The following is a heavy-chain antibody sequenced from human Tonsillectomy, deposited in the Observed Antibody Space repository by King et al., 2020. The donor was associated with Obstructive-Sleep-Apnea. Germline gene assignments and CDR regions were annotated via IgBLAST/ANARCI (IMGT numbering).Heavy chain of an antibody. CDR3: ARVYSSWHIWVFDY. CDR2: INSDVSST. CDR1: GFTFSSYW. Sequence: VQLVESGGGLVQPGGSLRLSCAASGFTFSSYWMHWVRQAPGKGLVWVSRINSDVSSTSYADSVKGRFTISRDNAKNTLYLQMNSLRAEDTAVYYCARVYSSWHIWVFDYWGQGTLVTVSS. J-gene: IGHJ4*02. D-gene: IGHD6-13*01. V-gene: IGHV3-74*01.